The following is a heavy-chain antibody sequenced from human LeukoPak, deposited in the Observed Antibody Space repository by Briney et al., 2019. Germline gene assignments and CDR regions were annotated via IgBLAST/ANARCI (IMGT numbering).Heavy chain of an antibody. CDR2: INHSGGT. CDR1: GGSFSGYS. V-gene: IGHV4-34*01. Sequence: SETLSLTCAVYGGSFSGYSWNWIRQPPVKGLEWIGEINHSGGTNYNPSLKSRVTISVDTSKKQFSLKLSSVTAADTAVYYCARARWANDYGDHWWFDPWGQGNLVTVSS. J-gene: IGHJ5*02. D-gene: IGHD4-17*01. CDR3: ARARWANDYGDHWWFDP.